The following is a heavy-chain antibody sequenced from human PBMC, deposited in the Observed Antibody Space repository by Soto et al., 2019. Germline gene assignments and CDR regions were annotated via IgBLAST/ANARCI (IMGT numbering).Heavy chain of an antibody. CDR3: ARENVN. Sequence: QLQLQESGSGLVKPSQTLSLTCAVSGGSISSGDYSWNWIRQPPGKGLEWIGYIYHSGSTYYNPFLKSRVTIPVDRSKNQVSLKVTSVAAADTAVYYCARENVNWGQGTLVTVSS. CDR1: GGSISSGDYS. J-gene: IGHJ4*02. CDR2: IYHSGST. V-gene: IGHV4-30-2*01.